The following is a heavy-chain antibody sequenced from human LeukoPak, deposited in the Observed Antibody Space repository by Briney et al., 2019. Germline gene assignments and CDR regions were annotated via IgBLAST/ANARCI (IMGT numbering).Heavy chain of an antibody. V-gene: IGHV3-21*01. CDR1: GFTFSSYS. Sequence: GGSLRLSCAASGFTFSSYSMNWVRQAPGKGLEWVSSISSSSSYIYYADSVKGRFTISRDNAKNSLYLQMNSLRAEDTAVYYCARADWNDGAGSDYWGQGTLVTASS. CDR3: ARADWNDGAGSDY. D-gene: IGHD1-1*01. CDR2: ISSSSSYI. J-gene: IGHJ4*02.